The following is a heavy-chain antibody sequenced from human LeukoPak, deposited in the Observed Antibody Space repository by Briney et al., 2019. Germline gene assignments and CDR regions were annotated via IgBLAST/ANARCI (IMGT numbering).Heavy chain of an antibody. CDR1: GFTFSSYA. Sequence: GGSLRLSCAASGFTFSSYAMPWVRQAPGKGLGWVAVISYDGSNKYYADSVKGRFTISRDNSKNTLYLQMNSLRAEDTAVYYCARYSSSWYYYYYGMDVWGQGTTVTVSS. J-gene: IGHJ6*02. CDR2: ISYDGSNK. D-gene: IGHD6-13*01. V-gene: IGHV3-30-3*01. CDR3: ARYSSSWYYYYYGMDV.